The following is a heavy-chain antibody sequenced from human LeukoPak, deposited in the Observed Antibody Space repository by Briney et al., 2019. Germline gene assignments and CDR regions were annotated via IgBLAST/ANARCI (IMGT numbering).Heavy chain of an antibody. Sequence: GASVKVSCKASGGTFNNYPITWVRQAPGQGHEWVGRIIPIFGTATYAQKFQGRVTITADKSTSTAYMELSSLRSEDTAVYYCARDRTAVQYYDSSGYYKAFDMWGQGTMVTVSS. CDR3: ARDRTAVQYYDSSGYYKAFDM. CDR2: IIPIFGTA. J-gene: IGHJ3*02. CDR1: GGTFNNYP. D-gene: IGHD3-22*01. V-gene: IGHV1-69*06.